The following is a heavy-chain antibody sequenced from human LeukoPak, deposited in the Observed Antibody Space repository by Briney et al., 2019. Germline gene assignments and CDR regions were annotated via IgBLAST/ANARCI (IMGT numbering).Heavy chain of an antibody. D-gene: IGHD1-1*01. CDR2: INHSGST. Sequence: SETLSLTCAVYGGSFSGYYWSWIRQSPGKGLEWIGEINHSGSTNYNPSLKSRVTISVDTSKDQFSLKLTSVTAADTAVYYCARPLGQGNEYGMDVWGQGTTVTVSS. V-gene: IGHV4-34*01. CDR1: GGSFSGYY. CDR3: ARPLGQGNEYGMDV. J-gene: IGHJ6*02.